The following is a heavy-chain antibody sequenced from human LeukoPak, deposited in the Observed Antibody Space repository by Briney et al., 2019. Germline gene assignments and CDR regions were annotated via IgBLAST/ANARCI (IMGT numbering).Heavy chain of an antibody. V-gene: IGHV1-18*01. D-gene: IGHD3-22*01. CDR2: ISAYNGNT. Sequence: GASVKVSCKASGYXFTSYGISWVRQAPGQGLEWMGWISAYNGNTNYAQKLQGRVTMTTDTSTSTAYMELRSLRSDDTAVYYCARDRYYDSSGYYTALDAFDIWGQGTIVTVSS. CDR3: ARDRYYDSSGYYTALDAFDI. CDR1: GYXFTSYG. J-gene: IGHJ3*02.